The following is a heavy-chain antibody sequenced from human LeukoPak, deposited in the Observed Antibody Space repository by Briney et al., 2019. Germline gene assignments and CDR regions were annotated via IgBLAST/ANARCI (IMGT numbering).Heavy chain of an antibody. V-gene: IGHV4-30-4*01. J-gene: IGHJ4*02. CDR2: IYYSGST. D-gene: IGHD3-9*01. CDR1: GGSISSGDYY. Sequence: SQTLSLTCTVSGGSISSGDYYWSWIRQPPGKGLEWIGYIYYSGSTYYNPSLKSRVTISVDTSKNQFSLKLSSVTAADTAVYYCARVFGYFDWLLPAYYFDYWGQGTLVTVSS. CDR3: ARVFGYFDWLLPAYYFDY.